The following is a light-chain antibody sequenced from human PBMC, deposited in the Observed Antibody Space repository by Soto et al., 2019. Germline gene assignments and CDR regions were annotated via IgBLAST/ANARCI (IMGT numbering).Light chain of an antibody. CDR3: QQFSSYQLT. CDR2: DEY. CDR1: QTVRNNY. Sequence: VLTQSPGSLSLCPGERATLSCRSSQTVRNNYLAWYQQKPGQAPRLLIYDEYSRATGIQDRFSGGGSGTDFTLTISRMEPEDFAVYYCQQFSSYQLTGGGGTKVDIK. J-gene: IGKJ4*01. V-gene: IGKV3-20*01.